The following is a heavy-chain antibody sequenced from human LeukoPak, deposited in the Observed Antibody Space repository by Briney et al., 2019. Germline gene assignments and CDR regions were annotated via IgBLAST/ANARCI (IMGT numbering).Heavy chain of an antibody. CDR2: INPNSGGT. Sequence: ASVKVSCETSGYTFTGNYMHWVRQAPGQGLEWIGRINPNSGGTNLSQKFQGRVTMTRDTSISTAYMELSRLRSDDTAVYYCAREGDGFNSWAYFDYWGQGTLVTVSS. CDR1: GYTFTGNY. J-gene: IGHJ4*02. CDR3: AREGDGFNSWAYFDY. V-gene: IGHV1-2*06. D-gene: IGHD5-24*01.